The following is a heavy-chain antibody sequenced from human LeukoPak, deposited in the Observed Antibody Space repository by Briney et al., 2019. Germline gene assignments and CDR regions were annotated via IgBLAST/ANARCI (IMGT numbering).Heavy chain of an antibody. CDR3: ARDGAYDFWSGYQDVYYYYGMDV. J-gene: IGHJ6*02. D-gene: IGHD3-3*01. Sequence: SETLSLTCTVAGGSISSYYWSWIRHLPGKGLEGIVYSYYSGSTNYNPSLKRRGTISVDTSKNQFSLKLSSVTAADKAVYYCARDGAYDFWSGYQDVYYYYGMDVWGQGATVTVSS. CDR2: SYYSGST. V-gene: IGHV4-59*01. CDR1: GGSISSYY.